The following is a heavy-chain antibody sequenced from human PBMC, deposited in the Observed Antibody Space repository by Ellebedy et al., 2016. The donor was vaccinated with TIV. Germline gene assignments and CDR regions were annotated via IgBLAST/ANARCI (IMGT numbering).Heavy chain of an antibody. CDR1: EFPVSSNY. J-gene: IGHJ6*02. CDR3: ASRSYKYYYYGMDV. V-gene: IGHV3-53*01. Sequence: GESLKISCAASEFPVSSNYINWVRQAPGKGLEWVSVIYSGGSTYYADSVKGRFTISRDNSKNTLYLHMNSLRAEDTAVYYCASRSYKYYYYGMDVWGQGTTVTVSS. CDR2: IYSGGST. D-gene: IGHD3-10*01.